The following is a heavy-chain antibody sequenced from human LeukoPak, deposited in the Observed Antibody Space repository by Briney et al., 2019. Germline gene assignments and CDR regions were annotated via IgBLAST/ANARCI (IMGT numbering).Heavy chain of an antibody. CDR3: ARYATPHYYDSSGYLRY. V-gene: IGHV3-33*01. J-gene: IGHJ4*02. Sequence: GGSLRLSCAASGFTFSSYGMHWVRQAPGKGLEWVAVIWYDGSNKYYADSVKGRSTISRDNSKNTLYLQMNSLRAEDTAVYYCARYATPHYYDSSGYLRYWGQGTLVTVSS. CDR1: GFTFSSYG. D-gene: IGHD3-22*01. CDR2: IWYDGSNK.